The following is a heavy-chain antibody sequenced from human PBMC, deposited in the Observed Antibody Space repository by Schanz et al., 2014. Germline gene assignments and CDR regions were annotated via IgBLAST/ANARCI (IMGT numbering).Heavy chain of an antibody. CDR2: ISSSSSYI. J-gene: IGHJ6*02. CDR1: GFTFSKYW. Sequence: EVQLVESGGGLVQPGGSLRLSCGGSGFTFSKYWMSWVRQAPGKGLEWVSSISSSSSYIYYADSVKGRFTISRDNAKNSLYLQMNSLRVEDTAVYYCARDTSYGMDVWGQGTTVTVSS. V-gene: IGHV3-21*01. CDR3: ARDTSYGMDV.